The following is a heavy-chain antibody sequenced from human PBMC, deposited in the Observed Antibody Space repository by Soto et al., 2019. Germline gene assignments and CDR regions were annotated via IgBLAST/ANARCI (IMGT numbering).Heavy chain of an antibody. J-gene: IGHJ3*02. CDR3: AKVVYERRVNDALDI. CDR2: ITVGGGST. Sequence: EAQLLESGGGLVQPGGSLRLSCAASGFTFNTFALTWVRQAPGKGLEWVSSITVGGGSTYYVDSVKGRFTVSRDNSKNILYFQMDSLRAEDTAVYYCAKVVYERRVNDALDIWGQGTMVTVSS. D-gene: IGHD1-20*01. CDR1: GFTFNTFA. V-gene: IGHV3-23*01.